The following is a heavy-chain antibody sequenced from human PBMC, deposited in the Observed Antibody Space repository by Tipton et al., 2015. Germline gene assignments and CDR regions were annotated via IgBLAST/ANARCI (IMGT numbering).Heavy chain of an antibody. CDR3: ARHKDSGTYPLDY. CDR2: IYHSGST. D-gene: IGHD3-10*01. V-gene: IGHV4-4*02. J-gene: IGHJ4*02. Sequence: TLSLTCAVSGGSITTAYWWRWVRQPPGEGLEYVGEIYHSGSTDYNPSLRGRVTISVDKSNNQFSLRLKSVTAADTAVYYCARHKDSGTYPLDYWGQGTLVTVSS. CDR1: GGSITTAYW.